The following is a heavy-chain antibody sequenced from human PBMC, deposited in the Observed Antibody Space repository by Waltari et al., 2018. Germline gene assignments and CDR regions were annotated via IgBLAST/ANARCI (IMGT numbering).Heavy chain of an antibody. CDR2: INHSGST. D-gene: IGHD3-22*01. V-gene: IGHV4-34*01. CDR1: GGSFSGYY. CDR3: ARVRRITMVRGAKYDSSGYYQDY. J-gene: IGHJ4*02. Sequence: QVQLQQWGAGLLKPSETLSLTCAVYGGSFSGYYWSWIRQPPGKGLEWIGEINHSGSTNYNPSLKSRVTISVDTCKNQFSLTLSSVTAADTAVYYCARVRRITMVRGAKYDSSGYYQDYWGQGTLVTVSS.